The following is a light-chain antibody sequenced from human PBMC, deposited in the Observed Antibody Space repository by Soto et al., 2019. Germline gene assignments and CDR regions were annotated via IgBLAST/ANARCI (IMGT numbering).Light chain of an antibody. CDR1: SSDVGGYNY. V-gene: IGLV2-14*01. CDR2: EVS. Sequence: QSALTQPASVSGSPGQSITISCTGTSSDVGGYNYVSWYQQHPGKAPKLMIYEVSNRPSGVSNRFSGSKSGNTASLTISGLQAEDGAVYYCSSYTSSIYVFGTGTKVTVL. CDR3: SSYTSSIYV. J-gene: IGLJ1*01.